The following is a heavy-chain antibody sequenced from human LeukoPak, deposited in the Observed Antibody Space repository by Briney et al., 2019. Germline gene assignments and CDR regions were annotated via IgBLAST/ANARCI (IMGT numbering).Heavy chain of an antibody. CDR1: VYTFTVNY. Sequence: ASVTLSFTSSVYTFTVNYIHWLRQAPGQGQEWMGWIDANNGDTKSAQKFQGRVTMIRDTSISTAYMDLSSLSPDDAAVYYCARDPSSVTLYFFDYWGQGTLVTVSS. CDR2: IDANNGDT. CDR3: ARDPSSVTLYFFDY. D-gene: IGHD4-11*01. V-gene: IGHV1-2*02. J-gene: IGHJ4*02.